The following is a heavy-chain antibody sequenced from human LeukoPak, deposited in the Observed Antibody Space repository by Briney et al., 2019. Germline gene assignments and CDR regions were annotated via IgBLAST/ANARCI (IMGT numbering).Heavy chain of an antibody. CDR1: GYTFTDYY. CDR3: ARSHNWNDRYFDY. J-gene: IGHJ4*02. D-gene: IGHD1-20*01. CDR2: INPNSGGT. Sequence: ASVKVSCKTSGYTFTDYYMHWVRQAPGQGLEWMGWINPNSGGTNYAQKFQGRVTMTRDTSISTAYMELSGLRSDDTAVYYCARSHNWNDRYFDYWGQGTLVTVSS. V-gene: IGHV1-2*02.